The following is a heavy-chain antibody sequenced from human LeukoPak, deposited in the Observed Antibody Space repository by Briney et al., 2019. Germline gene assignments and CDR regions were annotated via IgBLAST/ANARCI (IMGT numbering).Heavy chain of an antibody. D-gene: IGHD4-17*01. CDR3: ARAGDYYSTGDY. V-gene: IGHV3-74*01. Sequence: GGSLRLSCAASGFTFSSYAMIWVRQAPGKGLVWVSRINSDGSSTSHADSVKGRFSISRDNAKNSLYLQMNSLRTEDTAVYYCARAGDYYSTGDYWGQGVLVTVSS. CDR1: GFTFSSYA. J-gene: IGHJ4*02. CDR2: INSDGSST.